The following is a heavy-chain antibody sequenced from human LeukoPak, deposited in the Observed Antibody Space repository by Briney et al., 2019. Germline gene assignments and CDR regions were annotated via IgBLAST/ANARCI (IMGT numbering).Heavy chain of an antibody. CDR3: AKDLMRDRWFGES. CDR2: IRFDGHDK. J-gene: IGHJ5*02. CDR1: GFTFSYYG. D-gene: IGHD3-10*01. Sequence: GGSLRLSCAASGFTFSYYGFHWVRQAPGKGLEWVSFIRFDGHDKFYAETVKGRLTISKDTSRNTLYLQMNSLRPEDTAVYYCAKDLMRDRWFGESWGQGTLVTVSS. V-gene: IGHV3-30*02.